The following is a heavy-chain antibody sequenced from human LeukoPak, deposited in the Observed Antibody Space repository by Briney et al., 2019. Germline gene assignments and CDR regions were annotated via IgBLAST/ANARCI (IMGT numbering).Heavy chain of an antibody. Sequence: GGSLTLSCAASGFSFDDYAMHWVRQAPGKGLQWVSFVSGDGGSTYYADSVKGRFTISRDNSRNSLYLEMNSLRTEDSALYYCAKDPRYCGGDCYDSPYYFEYWGRGTLVTVSS. CDR1: GFSFDDYA. V-gene: IGHV3-43*02. J-gene: IGHJ4*02. CDR3: AKDPRYCGGDCYDSPYYFEY. D-gene: IGHD2-21*02. CDR2: VSGDGGST.